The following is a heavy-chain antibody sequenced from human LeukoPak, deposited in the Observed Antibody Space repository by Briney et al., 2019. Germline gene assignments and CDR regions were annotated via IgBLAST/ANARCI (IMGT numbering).Heavy chain of an antibody. Sequence: GGSLRLSCTASGFTFGDYAMSWVRQSPGKGLEWVGFIRSKAYGGTTEYAASVKGRFTISRDDSKSIAYLQMNSLKTEDTAVYYCTRDRLDIVVVPAAIPEYFQHWGQGTLVTVSS. V-gene: IGHV3-49*04. J-gene: IGHJ1*01. CDR1: GFTFGDYA. D-gene: IGHD2-2*02. CDR3: TRDRLDIVVVPAAIPEYFQH. CDR2: IRSKAYGGTT.